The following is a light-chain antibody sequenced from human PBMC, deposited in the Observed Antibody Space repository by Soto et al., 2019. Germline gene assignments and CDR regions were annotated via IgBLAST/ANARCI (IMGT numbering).Light chain of an antibody. CDR1: QSVSSN. Sequence: EIVMTQSPATLSVSPGERATLSCRASQSVSSNLAWYQQKPGQAPRLLVYGASTRATGIPARFSGSGSGTEFTHTISSLQSEDFAVYYCQQYNNWPPVTFGKGTKVEIK. J-gene: IGKJ1*01. CDR3: QQYNNWPPVT. CDR2: GAS. V-gene: IGKV3-15*01.